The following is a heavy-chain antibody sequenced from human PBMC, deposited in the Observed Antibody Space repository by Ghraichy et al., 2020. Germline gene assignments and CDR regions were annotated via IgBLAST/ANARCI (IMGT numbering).Heavy chain of an antibody. V-gene: IGHV4-59*01. CDR2: IYYSGST. D-gene: IGHD3-16*01. CDR3: ARANAVVNVLGEIDY. Sequence: SETLSLTCTVSGGSISSYYWSWIRQPPGKGLEWIGYIYYSGSTNYNPSLKSRVTISVDTSKNQFSLKLSSVTAADTAVYYCARANAVVNVLGEIDYWGQGTLVTVSS. J-gene: IGHJ4*02. CDR1: GGSISSYY.